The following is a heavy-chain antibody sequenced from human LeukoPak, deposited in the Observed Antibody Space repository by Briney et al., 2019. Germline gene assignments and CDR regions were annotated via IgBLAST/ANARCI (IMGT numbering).Heavy chain of an antibody. CDR3: ARGGVAVAEFDY. CDR1: GFTFSSYS. CDR2: ISSSSSYI. J-gene: IGHJ4*02. V-gene: IGHV3-21*01. Sequence: GGSLRLSCAASGFTFSSYSMTWVRQAPGKGLEWVSSISSSSSYIYYADSVKGRFTISRDNAKNSLYLQMNSLRAEDTAVYYCARGGVAVAEFDYWGQGTLDTVSS. D-gene: IGHD6-19*01.